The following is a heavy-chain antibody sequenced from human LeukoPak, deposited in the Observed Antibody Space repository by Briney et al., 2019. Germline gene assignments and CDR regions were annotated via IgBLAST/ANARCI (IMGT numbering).Heavy chain of an antibody. Sequence: GGSLRLSCAASGFIFSTHAIHWVRQAPGKGLEGVACIRSDGSSKYYADSVQGRFIISRDNSKNTVYVQMNSLRREDTAVYYCAKGINGGNYLAYWGQGTLVIVSS. J-gene: IGHJ4*02. D-gene: IGHD4-23*01. V-gene: IGHV3-30*02. CDR1: GFIFSTHA. CDR2: IRSDGSSK. CDR3: AKGINGGNYLAY.